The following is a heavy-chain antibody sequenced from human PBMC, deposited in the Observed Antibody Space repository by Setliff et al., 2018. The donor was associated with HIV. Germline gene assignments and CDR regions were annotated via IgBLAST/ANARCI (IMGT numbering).Heavy chain of an antibody. CDR2: INAANGHA. D-gene: IGHD3-10*01. Sequence: EASVKVSCKASGFTFSKSAIHWVRQAPGQRLELMAWINAANGHAKYSQKFQGRVTITRDTSATIAYMELSSLTSEDTALYFCARTDYDSGKSVLDSWGQGTLVTVS. J-gene: IGHJ5*01. CDR1: GFTFSKSA. CDR3: ARTDYDSGKSVLDS. V-gene: IGHV1-3*01.